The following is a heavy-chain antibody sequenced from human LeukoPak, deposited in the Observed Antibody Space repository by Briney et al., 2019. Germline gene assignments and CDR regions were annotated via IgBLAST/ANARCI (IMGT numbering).Heavy chain of an antibody. CDR1: GYTFTSYG. CDR2: ISAYNGNT. V-gene: IGHV1-18*01. J-gene: IGHJ3*02. D-gene: IGHD6-19*01. Sequence: ASVKVSCKASGYTFTSYGISWVRQAPGQGLEWMGWISAYNGNTNYAQKFQGRVTITTDESTSTAYMELSSLRSEDTAVYYCAREDGAVAGTEGAFDIWGQGTMVTVSS. CDR3: AREDGAVAGTEGAFDI.